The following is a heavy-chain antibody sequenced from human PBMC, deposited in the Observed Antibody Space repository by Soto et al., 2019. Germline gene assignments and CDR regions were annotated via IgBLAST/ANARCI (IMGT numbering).Heavy chain of an antibody. V-gene: IGHV4-31*03. CDR1: GCTISSGGYY. CDR3: ARGGYHTYYYYYGMDV. Sequence: SETLSLTCTVSGCTISSGGYYWSWIRQHPGKGLEWIGYIYYSGSTYYNPSLKSRVTISVDTSKNQFSLKLSSVTAADTAVYYCARGGYHTYYYYYGMDVWGQGTTVTVSS. D-gene: IGHD3-3*01. J-gene: IGHJ6*02. CDR2: IYYSGST.